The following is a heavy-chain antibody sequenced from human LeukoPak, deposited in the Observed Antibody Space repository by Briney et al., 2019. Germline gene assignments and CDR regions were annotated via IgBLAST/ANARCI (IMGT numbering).Heavy chain of an antibody. CDR3: ARDPSSAFTPTSNWFDP. Sequence: SETLSLTCSVSGGSTTSYYWSWIRQSPGKGLEWIGYIHFSGSTNYNPSLKSRVTISVDTSKNQFSLKLSSVTAADTAVYYCARDPSSAFTPTSNWFDPWGQGTLATVSS. V-gene: IGHV4-59*12. D-gene: IGHD2-15*01. J-gene: IGHJ5*02. CDR2: IHFSGST. CDR1: GGSTTSYY.